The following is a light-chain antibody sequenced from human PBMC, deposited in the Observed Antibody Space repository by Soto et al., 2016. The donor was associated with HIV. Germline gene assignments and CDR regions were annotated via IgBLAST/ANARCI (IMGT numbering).Light chain of an antibody. V-gene: IGLV3-19*01. CDR3: NSRYTSDSHHYV. CDR2: GKN. CDR1: SVTSYY. J-gene: IGLJ1*01. Sequence: SSELTQDPVVSVALGQTVKITCQGDSVTSYYVSWYQQKPGQAPRLVIYGKNNRPSEIPDRFSGSSSGNTASLTITGAQAEDEADYYCNSRYTSDSHHYVFGTGTKVTVL.